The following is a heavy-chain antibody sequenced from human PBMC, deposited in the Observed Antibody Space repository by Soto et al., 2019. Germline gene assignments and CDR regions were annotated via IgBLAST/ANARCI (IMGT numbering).Heavy chain of an antibody. D-gene: IGHD3-10*01. CDR2: IYHSGST. CDR1: GGSISIGGYS. J-gene: IGHJ5*02. Sequence: SETLSLTCAVSGGSISIGGYSWSWIRQPPGKGLEWIGYIYHSGSTYYNPSLKSRVTISVDTSKNQFSLKLSSVTAADTAVYYCARAGVRGGEENWFDPWGQGTLVTVSS. V-gene: IGHV4-30-2*01. CDR3: ARAGVRGGEENWFDP.